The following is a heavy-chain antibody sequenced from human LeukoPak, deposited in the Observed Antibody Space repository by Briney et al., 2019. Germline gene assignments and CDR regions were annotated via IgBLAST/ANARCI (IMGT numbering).Heavy chain of an antibody. CDR3: ARNLVTVAYYYGMDV. CDR1: GFTFSSYG. Sequence: GRSLRLSCAASGFTFSSYGMHWVRQAPGKGLEWVAVMWYDGSNKYYADSVKGRFTISRDNSKNTLYLQMNSLRAEDTAVYYCARNLVTVAYYYGMDVWGKGTTVTVSS. CDR2: MWYDGSNK. J-gene: IGHJ6*04. D-gene: IGHD3-9*01. V-gene: IGHV3-33*01.